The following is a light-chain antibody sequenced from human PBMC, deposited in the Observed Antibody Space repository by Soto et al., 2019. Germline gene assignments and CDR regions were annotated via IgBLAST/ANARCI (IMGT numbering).Light chain of an antibody. V-gene: IGKV3-20*01. CDR3: QQYGSSPPIP. CDR1: QSVSSSY. CDR2: GAS. J-gene: IGKJ5*01. Sequence: EIVVTQTKATLSFSPGERATLSCRASQSVSSSYLAWYQQKPGQAPRLLIYGASSRATGIPDRFSGSGSGTDFTLTISRLEPEDFAVYYCQQYGSSPPIPFGQGTRLEIK.